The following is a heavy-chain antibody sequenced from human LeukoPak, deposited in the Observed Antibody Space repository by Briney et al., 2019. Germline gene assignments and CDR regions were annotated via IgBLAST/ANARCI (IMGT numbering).Heavy chain of an antibody. CDR3: ARLSYDGEGY. Sequence: ASVKVSCKTSGYTFTTYGISWVRQAPGQGLEYMGWISAFSGKTNYAQTFQGRVALTMDTSTSTVEMELRSLKFDDTAVYFCARLSYDGEGYWGQGTLVTVSS. CDR1: GYTFTTYG. V-gene: IGHV1-18*01. CDR2: ISAFSGKT. J-gene: IGHJ4*02. D-gene: IGHD3-10*01.